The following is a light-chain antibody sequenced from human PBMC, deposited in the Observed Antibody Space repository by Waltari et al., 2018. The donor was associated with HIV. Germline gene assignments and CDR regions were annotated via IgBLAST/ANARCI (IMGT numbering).Light chain of an antibody. CDR3: QQFSSHPIT. J-gene: IGKJ4*01. Sequence: DIQMTQSPSTLSASVGDSVTIPCRASQSISSSLAWYQQKPGKAPKVLLFLASSLEYGVSSRFSGSGSGTEFTLSIDDLQPDDLATYYCQQFSSHPITFGGGTKVEIK. CDR1: QSISSS. V-gene: IGKV1-5*03. CDR2: LAS.